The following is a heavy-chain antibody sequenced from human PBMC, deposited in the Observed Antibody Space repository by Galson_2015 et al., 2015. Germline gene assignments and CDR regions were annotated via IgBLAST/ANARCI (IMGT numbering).Heavy chain of an antibody. CDR2: ISSSSSTI. Sequence: SLRLSCAASGFTFSSYRMNWVRQAPGKGLEWVSYISSSSSTIYYADSVKGRFTISRDNAKNSLYLQMNSLRDEDTAVYYCARDLIPSRYDSSGYRLFDYWGQGTLVTVSS. CDR3: ARDLIPSRYDSSGYRLFDY. CDR1: GFTFSSYR. D-gene: IGHD3-22*01. J-gene: IGHJ4*02. V-gene: IGHV3-48*02.